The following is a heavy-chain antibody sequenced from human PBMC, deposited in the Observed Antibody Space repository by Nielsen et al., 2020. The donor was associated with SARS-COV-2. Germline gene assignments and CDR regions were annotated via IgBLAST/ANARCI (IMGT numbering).Heavy chain of an antibody. Sequence: GESLKISCAASGFTFRSHWMHWVRQAPGKGLVWVSRIDLDGRTTTYAASVKGRFTISRDNAKNTLFLQMNSLRAEDTAVYYCTRGYKNVLDIYSYDYYGMDVWGQGTTVTVSS. CDR3: TRGYKNVLDIYSYDYYGMDV. J-gene: IGHJ6*02. CDR2: IDLDGRTT. D-gene: IGHD1-1*01. CDR1: GFTFRSHW. V-gene: IGHV3-74*01.